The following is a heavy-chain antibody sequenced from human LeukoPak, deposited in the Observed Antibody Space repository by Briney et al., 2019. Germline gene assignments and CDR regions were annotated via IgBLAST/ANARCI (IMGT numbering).Heavy chain of an antibody. D-gene: IGHD1-1*01. Sequence: SGGSLRLSCAASGFTFSNAWMSWVRQAPGKGLEWIGRIKSKIDGGTTDYAAPVKGRFTISRDDSTDTLYLQLNSLKTEDTAIYYCTTDPRNGYYFDYWGQGTLVTVSS. CDR2: IKSKIDGGTT. J-gene: IGHJ4*02. CDR3: TTDPRNGYYFDY. CDR1: GFTFSNAW. V-gene: IGHV3-15*01.